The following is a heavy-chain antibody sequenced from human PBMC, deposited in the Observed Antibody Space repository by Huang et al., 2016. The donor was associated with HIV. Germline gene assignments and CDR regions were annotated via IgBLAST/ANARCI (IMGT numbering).Heavy chain of an antibody. CDR1: GFTFSSYG. J-gene: IGHJ4*02. V-gene: IGHV3-30*03. D-gene: IGHD3-3*01. Sequence: QILLIESGGGVVQPGRSLRLSCAASGFTFSSYGMHWVRQAPGKWLDWVAVRSYDEDNKDYADSVRGRFTISRDNSKNTLYLQMNSLRIEDTAVYYCARGPIRFLAWLLNFDYWGQGALVTVSS. CDR3: ARGPIRFLAWLLNFDY. CDR2: RSYDEDNK.